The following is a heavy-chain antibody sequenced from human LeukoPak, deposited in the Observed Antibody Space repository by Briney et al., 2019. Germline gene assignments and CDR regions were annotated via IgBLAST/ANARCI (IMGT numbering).Heavy chain of an antibody. J-gene: IGHJ4*02. Sequence: GGSLRLSCAASGFTFSSCDMHWVRQATGKGLEWVSMIGTAGDTYYPASVEGRFTISRENAKNSLYLQMNSLRAGDTAVYYCVRATAGFDYWGQGTLVTVSS. CDR2: IGTAGDT. CDR1: GFTFSSCD. CDR3: VRATAGFDY. V-gene: IGHV3-13*04.